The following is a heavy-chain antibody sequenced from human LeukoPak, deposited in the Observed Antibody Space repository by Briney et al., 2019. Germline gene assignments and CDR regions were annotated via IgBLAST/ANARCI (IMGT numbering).Heavy chain of an antibody. J-gene: IGHJ4*02. D-gene: IGHD6-19*01. CDR1: GGSFSGYY. Sequence: SETLSLTCAVYGGSFSGYYWSWIRQPPGKGLEWIGSIYYSGSTYYNPSLKSRVTISVDTSKNQFSLKLSSVTAADTAVYYCASPADSSGWYSDYWGQGTLVTVSS. V-gene: IGHV4-34*01. CDR3: ASPADSSGWYSDY. CDR2: IYYSGST.